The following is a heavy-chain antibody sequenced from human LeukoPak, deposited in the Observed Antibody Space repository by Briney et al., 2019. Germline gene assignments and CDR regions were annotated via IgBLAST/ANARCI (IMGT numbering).Heavy chain of an antibody. CDR3: ARESLSGDFDY. Sequence: ASVKVSCKASGYTFTSYAMHWVRQAPGQRLEWMGWINAGNGNTEYSQKFQGRVTITRDTSASTAYMELSSLRSEDTAVYYCARESLSGDFDYWGQGTLVTVSS. V-gene: IGHV1-3*01. CDR2: INAGNGNT. D-gene: IGHD3-10*01. J-gene: IGHJ4*02. CDR1: GYTFTSYA.